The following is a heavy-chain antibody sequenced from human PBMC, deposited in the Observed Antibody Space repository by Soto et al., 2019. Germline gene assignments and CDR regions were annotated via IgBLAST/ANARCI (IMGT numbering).Heavy chain of an antibody. D-gene: IGHD3-10*01. CDR3: ARLDYYGSGYYFDY. Sequence: GESLKISCKGSGYSFPSYWISWVRQMPGKGLEWMARIDPSDSYINYSPSFQGHVTVSADKSISTASLQWSGLKASDTAMYYCARLDYYGSGYYFDYWGQGTLVTVSS. CDR1: GYSFPSYW. CDR2: IDPSDSYI. J-gene: IGHJ4*02. V-gene: IGHV5-10-1*01.